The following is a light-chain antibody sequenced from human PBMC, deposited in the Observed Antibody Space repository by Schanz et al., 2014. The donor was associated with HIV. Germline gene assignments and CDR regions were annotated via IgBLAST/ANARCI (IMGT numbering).Light chain of an antibody. J-gene: IGLJ3*02. Sequence: QSALTQPPSASGSPGQSVAISCTGASSDIGVSWYQQYPGKAPKLMIYDVSNRPSGVSNRFSGSKSGNTASLTISGLQAEDEADYYCGSCSTTNTCTFGGGTKLTVL. CDR3: GSCSTTNTCT. CDR2: DVS. V-gene: IGLV2-14*03. CDR1: SSDIG.